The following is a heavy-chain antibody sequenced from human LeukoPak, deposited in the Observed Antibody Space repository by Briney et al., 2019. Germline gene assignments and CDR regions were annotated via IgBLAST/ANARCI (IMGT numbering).Heavy chain of an antibody. D-gene: IGHD3-22*01. CDR2: ISAYNGNT. Sequence: ASVKVSCKASGYTFTSYGISWARQAPGQGLEWMGWISAYNGNTNYAQKLQGRVTMTTDTSTSTAYMELRSLRSDDTAVYYCARVGNSIVSDGYFDYWGQGTLVTVSS. CDR1: GYTFTSYG. V-gene: IGHV1-18*01. J-gene: IGHJ4*02. CDR3: ARVGNSIVSDGYFDY.